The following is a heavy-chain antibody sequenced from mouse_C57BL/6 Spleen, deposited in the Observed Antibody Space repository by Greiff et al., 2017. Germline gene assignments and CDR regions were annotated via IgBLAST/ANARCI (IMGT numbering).Heavy chain of an antibody. Sequence: VQLKQPGAELVKPGASVKMSCKASGYTFTSYWITWVKQRPGQGLEWIGDIYPGSGSTNYNEKFKSKATLTVDTSSSTAYMQLSSLTSEDSAVYYCARRYYGSSYGFDYWGQGTTLTVSS. V-gene: IGHV1-55*01. CDR3: ARRYYGSSYGFDY. CDR1: GYTFTSYW. CDR2: IYPGSGST. J-gene: IGHJ2*01. D-gene: IGHD1-1*01.